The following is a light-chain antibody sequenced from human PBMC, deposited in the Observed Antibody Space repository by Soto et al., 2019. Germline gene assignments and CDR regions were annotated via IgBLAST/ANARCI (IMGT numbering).Light chain of an antibody. CDR1: SSDVGAYNY. V-gene: IGLV2-14*01. CDR3: SSYTSATTYV. CDR2: DVS. J-gene: IGLJ1*01. Sequence: QSVLTQPASVSGSPGQSITISCTGTSSDVGAYNYDSWYQQYPGEAPKVIIYDVSHRPAGVSNRFSGSKSGNTASLTISGLQTQDEADYYCSSYTSATTYVFGTGXKVTVL.